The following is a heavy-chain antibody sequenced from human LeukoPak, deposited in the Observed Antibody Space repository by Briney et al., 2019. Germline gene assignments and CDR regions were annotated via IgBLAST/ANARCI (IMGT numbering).Heavy chain of an antibody. CDR3: AAARDRGRYFDP. J-gene: IGHJ5*02. D-gene: IGHD1-26*01. CDR1: GYTFTGDY. Sequence: GASVKVSCKASGYTFTGDYIHWVRQARGQVFEWMGWVDPGSGATFYAQKFQGRVTMTRDTSISTVYMELSRLRSDDTAVYYFAAARDRGRYFDPWGQGTLVTVSS. CDR2: VDPGSGAT. V-gene: IGHV1-2*02.